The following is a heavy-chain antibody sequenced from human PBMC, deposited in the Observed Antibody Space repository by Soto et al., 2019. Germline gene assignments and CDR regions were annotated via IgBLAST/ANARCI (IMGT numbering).Heavy chain of an antibody. CDR2: IYYSGST. J-gene: IGHJ4*02. V-gene: IGHV4-39*01. CDR1: GGSISSSSYY. CDR3: ARLQLGYCSGGSCSPAFDY. D-gene: IGHD2-15*01. Sequence: SETLSLTCTVSGGSISSSSYYWGWIRQPPGKGLEWIGSIYYSGSTYYNPSLKSRVTISVDTSKNQFSLKLSSVTAADTAVYYCARLQLGYCSGGSCSPAFDYWGQGTLVTVSS.